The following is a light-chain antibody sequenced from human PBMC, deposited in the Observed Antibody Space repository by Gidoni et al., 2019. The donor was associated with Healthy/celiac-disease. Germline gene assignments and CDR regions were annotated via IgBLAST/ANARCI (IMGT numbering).Light chain of an antibody. CDR1: QSVSSY. CDR2: DAS. V-gene: IGKV3-11*01. CDR3: QQRSNWPWLT. Sequence: EFVLTHSPATLSLSPGERATLSCRASQSVSSYLAWYQQKPGQAPRLLIYDASNRATGIPARFSGSGSGTDFTLTISSLEPEDFAVYYCQQRSNWPWLTFXGXTKVEIK. J-gene: IGKJ4*01.